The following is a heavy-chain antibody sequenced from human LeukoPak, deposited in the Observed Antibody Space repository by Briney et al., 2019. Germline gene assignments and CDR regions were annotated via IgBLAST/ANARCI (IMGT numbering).Heavy chain of an antibody. D-gene: IGHD6-19*01. CDR2: MKPGDYDT. CDR3: ARQIGSSGWL. J-gene: IGHJ4*02. Sequence: GESLKFSCKGSGSSSIGYWIGWVRQMPGKGLELMGNMKPGDYDTRYSPSLQGQVTISADKSISTAYLQWSSLKASDTAMYYCARQIGSSGWLWGQGTLVTVSS. V-gene: IGHV5-51*01. CDR1: GSSSIGYW.